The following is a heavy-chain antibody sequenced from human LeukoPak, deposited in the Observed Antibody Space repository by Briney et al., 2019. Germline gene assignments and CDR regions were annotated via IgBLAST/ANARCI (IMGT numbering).Heavy chain of an antibody. Sequence: SQTLSLTCAISGDSVSSNSVTWNWIRQSPSRGLEWLGRTYYRSTWYNDYAVSVRGRITVNPDTSKNLFSLHLKSVTPEDTAVYYCARRLTQYDCFDPWGQGILVTVSS. V-gene: IGHV6-1*01. CDR2: TYYRSTWYN. J-gene: IGHJ5*02. CDR3: ARRLTQYDCFDP. CDR1: GDSVSSNSVT. D-gene: IGHD2-2*01.